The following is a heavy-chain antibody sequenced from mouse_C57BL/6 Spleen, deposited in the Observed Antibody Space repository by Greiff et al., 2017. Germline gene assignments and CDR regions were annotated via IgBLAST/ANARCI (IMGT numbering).Heavy chain of an antibody. Sequence: EVKLVESERGLVQPGSSMKLSCTASGFTFSDYYMAWVRQVPEKGLEWVASINYDGSSTYYLDSLKSRFIISRDNAKNILYMQMSSLKSEDTATYYCARGGGFDAMDYWGQGTSVTVSS. CDR2: INYDGSST. CDR3: ARGGGFDAMDY. V-gene: IGHV5-16*01. CDR1: GFTFSDYY. J-gene: IGHJ4*01.